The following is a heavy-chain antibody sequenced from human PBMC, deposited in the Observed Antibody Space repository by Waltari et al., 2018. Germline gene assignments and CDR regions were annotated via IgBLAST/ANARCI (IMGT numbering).Heavy chain of an antibody. CDR3: ARGRGYSVVVRGVDTGFCWFDP. J-gene: IGHJ5*02. CDR1: GGSFRGYY. CDR2: INHSGST. D-gene: IGHD3-10*01. V-gene: IGHV4-34*01. Sequence: QVQLQQWGAGLLRPSETLSLTCAVYGGSFRGYYCTWIRPPPGKGLEWIGEINHSGSTNYNPSLKSRVTISIDTPRNQFSLKLSSVTAADTAVYYCARGRGYSVVVRGVDTGFCWFDPWGQGTLVTVSS.